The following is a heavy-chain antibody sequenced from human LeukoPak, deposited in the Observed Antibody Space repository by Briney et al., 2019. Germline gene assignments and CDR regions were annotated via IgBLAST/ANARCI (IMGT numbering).Heavy chain of an antibody. V-gene: IGHV3-21*01. CDR3: ARDGVVGGTDFGY. CDR1: GFNFSTYN. J-gene: IGHJ4*02. CDR2: IGTSNSYI. Sequence: GGSLRLSCAASGFNFSTYNMNLVRQAPGKGLEWVSCIGTSNSYIYYADSVKGRLTVSRDNAKNSLYLQMNSLGAEDTAVYYCARDGVVGGTDFGYWGQGTLVTVSS. D-gene: IGHD3-3*01.